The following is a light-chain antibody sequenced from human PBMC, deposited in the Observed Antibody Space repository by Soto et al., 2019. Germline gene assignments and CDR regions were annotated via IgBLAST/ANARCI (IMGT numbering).Light chain of an antibody. J-gene: IGKJ1*01. CDR2: DAS. V-gene: IGKV3D-20*02. CDR1: QSVSSSH. Sequence: EIVLTQSPGTPSLSPGERATLSCRASQSVSSSHLAWYQQKPGQAPRLLIYDASKRAPGIPARFTGSGSGTDFTLTISSLEPEDFAVYYCQQRSNWPTGTFGQGTKLDIK. CDR3: QQRSNWPTGT.